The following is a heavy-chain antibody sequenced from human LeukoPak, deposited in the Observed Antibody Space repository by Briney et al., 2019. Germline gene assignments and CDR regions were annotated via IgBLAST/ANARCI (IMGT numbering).Heavy chain of an antibody. D-gene: IGHD5-18*01. CDR2: MIPNSGNT. CDR1: GYTFTSYD. V-gene: IGHV1-8*03. CDR3: ARGVGYSYGYNWFDP. Sequence: EASVKVSCKASGYTFTSYDINWVRQATGQGLEWMGWMIPNSGNTGYAQKFQGRVTITRNTSISTAYMELSSLRSEDTAVYYCARGVGYSYGYNWFDPWGQRTLVTVSS. J-gene: IGHJ5*02.